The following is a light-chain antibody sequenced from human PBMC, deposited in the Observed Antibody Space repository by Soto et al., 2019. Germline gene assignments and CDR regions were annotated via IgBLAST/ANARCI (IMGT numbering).Light chain of an antibody. Sequence: QSVLTQPPSASGSPGQSVAISCTGTSSDVGGYNYVSWYQQHPGKAPILMIYEVNKRPSGVPDRFSGSKSGNTACLTVYGLQAEDEADYYCSSYAGSSNVFGTGTKVTVL. CDR3: SSYAGSSNV. J-gene: IGLJ1*01. CDR1: SSDVGGYNY. V-gene: IGLV2-8*01. CDR2: EVN.